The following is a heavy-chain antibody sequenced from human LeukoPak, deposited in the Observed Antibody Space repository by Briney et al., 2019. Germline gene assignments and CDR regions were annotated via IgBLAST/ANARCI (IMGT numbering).Heavy chain of an antibody. V-gene: IGHV4-61*02. Sequence: SQTLSLTCTVSGGSISSGSYYWSWIRQPAGKGLEWIGRIYTSGSTNYNPSLKSRVTISVDTSKNQFSLKLSSETAADTAVYYCARERQYYYDSSGYYPYWGQGTLVTVSS. CDR3: ARERQYYYDSSGYYPY. D-gene: IGHD3-22*01. J-gene: IGHJ4*02. CDR1: GGSISSGSYY. CDR2: IYTSGST.